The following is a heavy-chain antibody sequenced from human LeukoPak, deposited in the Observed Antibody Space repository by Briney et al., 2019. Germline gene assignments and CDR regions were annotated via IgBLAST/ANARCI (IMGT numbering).Heavy chain of an antibody. Sequence: SVKVSCKASGGTFSSYAISWVRQAPGQGLEWMGGIIPIFGTANYAQKFQGRVTITTDESTSTAYMELSSLRSEDTAVYYCARAPGLFGSGSLVFDPWGQGTLVTVSS. CDR1: GGTFSSYA. V-gene: IGHV1-69*05. D-gene: IGHD3-10*01. CDR2: IIPIFGTA. CDR3: ARAPGLFGSGSLVFDP. J-gene: IGHJ5*02.